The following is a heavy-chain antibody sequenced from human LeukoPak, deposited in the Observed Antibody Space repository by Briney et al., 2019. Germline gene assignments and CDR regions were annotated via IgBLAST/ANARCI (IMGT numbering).Heavy chain of an antibody. V-gene: IGHV3-7*01. CDR3: ARDGGGYNYDH. CDR2: INQDGSEK. D-gene: IGHD5-24*01. CDR1: GFTFSRYW. J-gene: IGHJ5*02. Sequence: GGSLRLSCAASGFTFSRYWMSWVRQAPGKGLEWVANINQDGSEKYYVDSVKGRFTISRDSAKKSLYLQMNSLRAEDTAVYYCARDGGGYNYDHWGQGTLVTVPS.